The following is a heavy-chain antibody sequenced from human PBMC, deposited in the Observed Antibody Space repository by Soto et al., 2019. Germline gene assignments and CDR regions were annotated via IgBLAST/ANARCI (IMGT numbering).Heavy chain of an antibody. D-gene: IGHD3-3*01. CDR3: IMWSGYSLGNFQH. CDR2: ISTDGSSP. J-gene: IGHJ1*01. V-gene: IGHV3-74*01. CDR1: GFTLSTYW. Sequence: GGSLRLSCAASGFTLSTYWIHWVRQAPGKGLVWVSRISTDGSSPTYADSVKGRFTISRDNAKNTLYLQMNSLRAEDTAVYYCIMWSGYSLGNFQHWGQGTLVTVSS.